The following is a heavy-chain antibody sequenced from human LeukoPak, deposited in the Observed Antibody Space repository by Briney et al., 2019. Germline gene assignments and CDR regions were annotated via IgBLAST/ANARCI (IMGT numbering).Heavy chain of an antibody. V-gene: IGHV3-43D*03. J-gene: IGHJ6*03. CDR1: GFTFSSYA. D-gene: IGHD3-16*01. CDR2: ISWDGGST. Sequence: PGGSLRLSCAASGFTFSSYAMSWVRQAPGKGLEWVSLISWDGGSTYYADSVKGRFTISRDNSKNSLYLQMNSLRAEDTALYYCAKGGPENYYYYMDVWGKGTTVTVSS. CDR3: AKGGPENYYYYMDV.